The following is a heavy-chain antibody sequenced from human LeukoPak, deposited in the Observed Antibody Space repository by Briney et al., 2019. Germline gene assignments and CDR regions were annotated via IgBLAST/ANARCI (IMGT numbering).Heavy chain of an antibody. CDR2: IYHSGST. Sequence: PSETLSLTCTVSGYSISSGYYWGWIRQPPGKGLEWIGSIYHSGSTYYNPSLKSRVTISVDTSKNQFSLKLSSVTAADTAVYYCARGRGPYCSGGSCYFDYWGQGTLVTVSS. D-gene: IGHD2-15*01. CDR3: ARGRGPYCSGGSCYFDY. V-gene: IGHV4-38-2*02. CDR1: GYSISSGYY. J-gene: IGHJ4*02.